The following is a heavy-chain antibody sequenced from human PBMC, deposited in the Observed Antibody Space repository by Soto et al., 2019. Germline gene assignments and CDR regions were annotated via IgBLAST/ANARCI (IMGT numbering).Heavy chain of an antibody. Sequence: GVSLKSSCKGSGYRFTSYWIGCVRPTPGKGLEWMGIIYPGDSDTRYSPSFQGQVTISADKSISTAYLQWSSLKASDTAMYYCARQASTIFGVVKDYYYYYGMDVWGQGTTVTVSS. D-gene: IGHD3-3*01. CDR3: ARQASTIFGVVKDYYYYYGMDV. J-gene: IGHJ6*02. V-gene: IGHV5-51*01. CDR1: GYRFTSYW. CDR2: IYPGDSDT.